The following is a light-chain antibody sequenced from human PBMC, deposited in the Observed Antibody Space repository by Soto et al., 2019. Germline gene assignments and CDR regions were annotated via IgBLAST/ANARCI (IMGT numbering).Light chain of an antibody. CDR3: QQYENLPT. Sequence: DIQMTQSPSSVSSSVVERFTITCRASQGIGDRLAWYQQRPGKVPQLVVYFASTLPSGVPSRFRGSGSGTDFTFTISRLQPGDIATYYCQQYENLPTFGQGTRLENK. CDR2: FAS. J-gene: IGKJ5*01. CDR1: QGIGDR. V-gene: IGKV1-33*01.